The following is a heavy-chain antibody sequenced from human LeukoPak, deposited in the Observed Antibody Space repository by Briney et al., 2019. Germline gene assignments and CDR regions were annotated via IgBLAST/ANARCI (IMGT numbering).Heavy chain of an antibody. V-gene: IGHV3-30*02. CDR3: ARDPLTGSYGVNWLDP. CDR2: IRYDGSDK. D-gene: IGHD1-26*01. CDR1: GLTFSGYW. Sequence: TGGSLRLSCAVTGLTFSGYWVTWVRQAPVKGLEWVAFIRYDGSDKYFADIVKGRFTISRDNSKNTVYLQMNSLRVEDTAIYYCARDPLTGSYGVNWLDPWGQGTLVTVSS. J-gene: IGHJ5*02.